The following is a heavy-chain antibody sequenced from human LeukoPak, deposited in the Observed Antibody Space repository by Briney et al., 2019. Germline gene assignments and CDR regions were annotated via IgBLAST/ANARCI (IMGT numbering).Heavy chain of an antibody. Sequence: GGSLRLSCAASGFTFSSYPMQWVRQAPGKGLEWVAVISNDGSNRYYADPVKGRFTISRDNSKNTLYLQMNSLRAEDTALYYCARDFGRDGYNYGGKNWFDPWGQGTLVTVSS. J-gene: IGHJ5*02. CDR3: ARDFGRDGYNYGGKNWFDP. CDR1: GFTFSSYP. CDR2: ISNDGSNR. V-gene: IGHV3-30-3*01. D-gene: IGHD5-24*01.